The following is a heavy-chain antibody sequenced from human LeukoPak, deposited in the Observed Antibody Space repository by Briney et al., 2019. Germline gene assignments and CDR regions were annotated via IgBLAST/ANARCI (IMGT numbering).Heavy chain of an antibody. CDR1: GFTFSSYG. V-gene: IGHV3-33*01. Sequence: GGSLRLSCAASGFTFSSYGMHWVRQAPGKGLEWVAVIWYDGSNKYYADSVKGRLTISRDNSKNTLYLQMNSLRAEDTAVYYCATGDYTAMVTWGQGTLVTVSS. J-gene: IGHJ4*02. D-gene: IGHD5-18*01. CDR2: IWYDGSNK. CDR3: ATGDYTAMVT.